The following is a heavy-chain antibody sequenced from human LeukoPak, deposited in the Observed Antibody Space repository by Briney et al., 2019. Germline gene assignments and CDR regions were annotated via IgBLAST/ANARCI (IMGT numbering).Heavy chain of an antibody. J-gene: IGHJ6*02. CDR1: GFTFDDYA. Sequence: GGSLRLSCAASGFTFDDYAMHWVRQAPGKGLEWVSGISWNSGSIGYADSVKGRFTTSRDNAKNSLYLQMNSLRAEDTALYYCAKESYYYYGMDVWGQGTTVTVSS. V-gene: IGHV3-9*01. CDR3: AKESYYYYGMDV. CDR2: ISWNSGSI.